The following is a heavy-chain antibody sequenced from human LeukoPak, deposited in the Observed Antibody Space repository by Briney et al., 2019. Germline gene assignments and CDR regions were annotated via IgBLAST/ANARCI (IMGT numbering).Heavy chain of an antibody. Sequence: SETLSLTCAVSGGSISSGGYSWSWIRQPPGKGLEWIGYIYHSGSTYYNPSLKSRVTISVDRSKNQFSLELSSVTAADTAVYYCARETYDFWSGYQNWFDPWGQGTLVTVSS. CDR3: ARETYDFWSGYQNWFDP. CDR1: GGSISSGGYS. CDR2: IYHSGST. D-gene: IGHD3-3*01. V-gene: IGHV4-30-2*01. J-gene: IGHJ5*02.